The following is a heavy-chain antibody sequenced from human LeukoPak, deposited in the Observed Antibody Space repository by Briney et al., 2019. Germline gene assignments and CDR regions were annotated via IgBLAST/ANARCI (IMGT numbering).Heavy chain of an antibody. J-gene: IGHJ6*03. Sequence: PGRSLRLSCAASGFTFSSYGMHWVRQAPGKGLEWVAFIRYDGSNKYYADSVKGRFTISRDNSKNTLYLQMNSLRAEDTAVYYCAKDKSGCTNGVCYGDYYYYYMDVWGKGTTVTVSS. D-gene: IGHD2-8*01. CDR1: GFTFSSYG. CDR3: AKDKSGCTNGVCYGDYYYYYMDV. CDR2: IRYDGSNK. V-gene: IGHV3-30*02.